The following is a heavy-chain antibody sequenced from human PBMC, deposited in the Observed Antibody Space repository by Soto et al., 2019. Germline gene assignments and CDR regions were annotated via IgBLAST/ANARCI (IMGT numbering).Heavy chain of an antibody. CDR3: ARYRIALAGPYYFDY. Sequence: QVQLVQSGAEVKKPGSSVKVSCKASGGTFSSYTISCVRQSPVQGLEWRGRIIPILGIANYAQKFQGRFTVTAYKSTSKAYMSVIPLSAEDTAVYYCARYRIALAGPYYFDYLGQGTLVTVSS. D-gene: IGHD6-19*01. V-gene: IGHV1-69*02. CDR1: GGTFSSYT. CDR2: IIPILGIA. J-gene: IGHJ4*02.